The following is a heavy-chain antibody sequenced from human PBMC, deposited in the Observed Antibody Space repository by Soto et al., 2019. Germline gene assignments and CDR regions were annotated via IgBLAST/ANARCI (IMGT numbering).Heavy chain of an antibody. D-gene: IGHD1-26*01. V-gene: IGHV4-59*08. Sequence: QVQLQESGPGLVKPSETLSLTCTVSGDSISPSSWRWVRQPPGKGLQWIGYISYFGNTNYNPSLKSRVTISLDTSNNQFSLQLRSVTAADTAMYFCARHGSTEDTEGAFDHWGQGTLVNVSS. CDR2: ISYFGNT. CDR3: ARHGSTEDTEGAFDH. J-gene: IGHJ4*02. CDR1: GDSISPSS.